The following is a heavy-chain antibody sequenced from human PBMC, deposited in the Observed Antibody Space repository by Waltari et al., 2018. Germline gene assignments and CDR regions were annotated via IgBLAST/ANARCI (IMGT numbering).Heavy chain of an antibody. CDR1: GGSISSSSYY. CDR3: ARCGYELGWFDP. V-gene: IGHV4-39*07. Sequence: QLQLQESGPGLVKPSETLSLTCTVSGGSISSSSYYWGWIRQPPGKGLEWIGSIYYSGSTYYNPSLKSRVTISVDTSKNQFSLKLSSVTAADTAVYYCARCGYELGWFDPWGQGTLVTVSS. CDR2: IYYSGST. J-gene: IGHJ5*02. D-gene: IGHD5-12*01.